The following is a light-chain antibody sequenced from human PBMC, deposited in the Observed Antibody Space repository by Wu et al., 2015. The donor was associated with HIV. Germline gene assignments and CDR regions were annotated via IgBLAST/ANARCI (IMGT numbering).Light chain of an antibody. Sequence: EIVLTQSPGTLSLSPGERATLSCRASQTVTRDYLAWYHQKPGQAPRLLIYGASNRAIGIPDRFSGSGSGTDFTLTISRLEPEDFAVYFCQQYGGSVGTFGRGDQ. CDR2: GAS. V-gene: IGKV3-20*01. J-gene: IGKJ2*01. CDR1: QTVTRDY. CDR3: QQYGGSVGT.